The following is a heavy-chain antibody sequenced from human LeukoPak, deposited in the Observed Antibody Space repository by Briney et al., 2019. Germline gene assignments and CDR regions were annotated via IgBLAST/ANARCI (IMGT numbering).Heavy chain of an antibody. J-gene: IGHJ4*02. CDR3: ARDPVVYSSSWYIDY. D-gene: IGHD6-13*01. V-gene: IGHV3-21*01. CDR2: ISSSSSYI. CDR1: GFTFSSYS. Sequence: GGSLRLSCAASGFTFSSYSMNWVRQAPWKGLEWGSCISSSSSYIYYADSVKGRLTISRDNAKNSLYLQMNSLRAEDTAVYYCARDPVVYSSSWYIDYWGQGTLVTVSS.